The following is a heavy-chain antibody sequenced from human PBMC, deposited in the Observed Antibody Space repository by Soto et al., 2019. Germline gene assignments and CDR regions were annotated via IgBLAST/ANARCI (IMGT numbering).Heavy chain of an antibody. CDR3: AKIRGINGYPTAFDY. CDR1: GVSVSSETHY. CDR2: IYYTGSI. V-gene: IGHV4-61*01. D-gene: IGHD2-8*01. Sequence: PSETLSLTCSVSGVSVSSETHYWSWIRQPPGKGLEWIGEIYYTGSITYKPSLKSRLTVSVDASKNQFSLMLRSVTAADTAIYYCAKIRGINGYPTAFDYWGQGTLVTVSS. J-gene: IGHJ4*02.